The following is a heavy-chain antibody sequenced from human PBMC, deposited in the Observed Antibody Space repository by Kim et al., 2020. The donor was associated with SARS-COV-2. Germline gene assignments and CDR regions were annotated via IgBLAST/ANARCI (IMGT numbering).Heavy chain of an antibody. V-gene: IGHV4-39*07. CDR3: AREGDGVVPAANDY. CDR2: IYYSGST. Sequence: SETLSLTCTVSGGSISSSSYYWGWIRQPPGKGLEWIGSIYYSGSTYYNPSLKSRVTISVDTSKNQFSLKLSSVTAADTAVYYCAREGDGVVPAANDYWG. D-gene: IGHD2-2*01. CDR1: GGSISSSSYY. J-gene: IGHJ4*01.